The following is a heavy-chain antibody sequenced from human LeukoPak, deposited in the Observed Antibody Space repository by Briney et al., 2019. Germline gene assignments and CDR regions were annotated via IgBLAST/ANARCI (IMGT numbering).Heavy chain of an antibody. Sequence: PGESLRLSCAASGFTFSSYIMNWVRHAPGKGLEWVASISSNSTFIYYADSVKGRFTISRDNARYSLFLQMNSLRAEDTAIYYCASDEGNNFDYWGQGTLVTVSS. V-gene: IGHV3-21*01. J-gene: IGHJ4*02. CDR2: ISSNSTFI. CDR1: GFTFSSYI. CDR3: ASDEGNNFDY.